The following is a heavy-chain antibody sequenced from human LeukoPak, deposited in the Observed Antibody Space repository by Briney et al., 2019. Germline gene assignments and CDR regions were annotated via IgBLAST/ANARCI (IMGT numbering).Heavy chain of an antibody. D-gene: IGHD2-2*02. CDR1: GYTFTSYY. CDR2: INAGNGNT. Sequence: ASVKVSCKASGYTFTSYYMHWVRQAPGQRLEWMGWINAGNGNTKYSQKFQGRVTITRDTSASTAYMELSSLRFEDTAVYYCARALHDCSSTSCYTLFDYWGQGTLVTVSS. J-gene: IGHJ4*02. V-gene: IGHV1-3*01. CDR3: ARALHDCSSTSCYTLFDY.